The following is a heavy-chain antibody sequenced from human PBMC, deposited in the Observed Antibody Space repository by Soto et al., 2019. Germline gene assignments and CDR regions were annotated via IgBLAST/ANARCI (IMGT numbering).Heavy chain of an antibody. CDR1: GYTFTSYG. V-gene: IGHV1-18*01. Sequence: ASVKVSCKASGYTFTSYGISWVRQAPGQGLEWMGWISAYNGNTNYAQKLQGRVTMTTDTSTSTAYMELRSLRSDDTAVYYCARLGGYCSGVSCYGSYYGMDVWGQGTTVTVSS. CDR2: ISAYNGNT. CDR3: ARLGGYCSGVSCYGSYYGMDV. J-gene: IGHJ6*02. D-gene: IGHD2-15*01.